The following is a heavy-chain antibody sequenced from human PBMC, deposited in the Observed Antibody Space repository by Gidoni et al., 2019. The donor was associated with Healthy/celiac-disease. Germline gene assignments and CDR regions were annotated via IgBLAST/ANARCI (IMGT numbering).Heavy chain of an antibody. CDR3: ARGYGPDAFDI. CDR2: ISSSSSYT. D-gene: IGHD4-17*01. J-gene: IGHJ3*02. CDR1: GFTFSDYD. Sequence: QVQLVESGGGLVKPGGSLRLSCAASGFTFSDYDRRWIRQASGKGLEWVSYISSSSSYTNYADSVKGRFTISRDNAKNSLYLQMNSLRAEDTAVYYCARGYGPDAFDIWGQGTMVTVSS. V-gene: IGHV3-11*05.